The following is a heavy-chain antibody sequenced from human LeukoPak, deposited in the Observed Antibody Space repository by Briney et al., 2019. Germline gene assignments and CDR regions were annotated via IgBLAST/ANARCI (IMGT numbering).Heavy chain of an antibody. J-gene: IGHJ4*02. CDR2: IGGSGGST. V-gene: IGHV3-23*01. CDR3: AKVETAAAATLRGFDY. Sequence: QPGGSLRLSCAASGFTFSSYAMSWVRQAPGKGLEWVSSIGGSGGSTYYADSVKGRFTISRDNSKNTLYLRMNSLRAEDTAVYYCAKVETAAAATLRGFDYWGQGTLVTVSS. CDR1: GFTFSSYA. D-gene: IGHD6-13*01.